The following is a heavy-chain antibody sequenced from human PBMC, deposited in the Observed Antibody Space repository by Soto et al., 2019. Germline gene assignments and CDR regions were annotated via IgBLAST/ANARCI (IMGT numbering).Heavy chain of an antibody. CDR3: ARSPPTSLLALWWFDP. CDR2: INHSGST. CDR1: GGSFSGYY. Sequence: PSETLSLTCAVYGGSFSGYYWSWIRQPPGEGLEWIGEINHSGSTNYNPSLKSRVTISVDTSKNQFSLKLSSVTAADTAVYYCARSPPTSLLALWWFDPWGQGTLVTVSS. D-gene: IGHD2-21*01. J-gene: IGHJ5*02. V-gene: IGHV4-34*01.